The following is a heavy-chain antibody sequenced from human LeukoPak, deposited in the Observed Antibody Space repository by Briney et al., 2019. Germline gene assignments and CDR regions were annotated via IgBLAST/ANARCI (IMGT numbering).Heavy chain of an antibody. J-gene: IGHJ4*02. CDR1: GFTFSSYA. V-gene: IGHV3-23*01. D-gene: IGHD5-24*01. CDR3: VKDLESVEMATIGYYDY. CDR2: ISGSGGST. Sequence: PGGSLRLSCAASGFTFSSYAMSWVRQAPGKGLEWVSAISGSGGSTYYVDSVKGRFTISRDNSKNTLYLQMNSLRDEVTAVCYCVKDLESVEMATIGYYDYWGQGTLVTASS.